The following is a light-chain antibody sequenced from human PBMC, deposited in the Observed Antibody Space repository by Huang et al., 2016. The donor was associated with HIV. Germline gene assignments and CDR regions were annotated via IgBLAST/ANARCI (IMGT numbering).Light chain of an antibody. J-gene: IGKJ4*01. CDR3: QQYNNWPLT. CDR1: QSVSSN. CDR2: CAS. V-gene: IGKV3D-15*01. Sequence: EIVMTQSPATLSVSPGEGAALSCRASQSVSSNLAWYQQKPGQAPRLLIYCASTRATGIPARFGGSGSETEFTLTISSLQSEDFAVYYCQQYNNWPLTFGGGTKVEIK.